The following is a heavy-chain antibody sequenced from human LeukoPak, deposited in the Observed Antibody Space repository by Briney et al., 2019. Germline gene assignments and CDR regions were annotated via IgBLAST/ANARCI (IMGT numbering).Heavy chain of an antibody. CDR3: ARANYYGSGSYYYYYGMDV. J-gene: IGHJ6*04. CDR2: ISAYNGNT. D-gene: IGHD3-10*01. CDR1: GYTFTSYG. Sequence: AASVKVSCKASGYTFTSYGISWVRQAAGQGLEWMGWISAYNGNTNYAQKLQGRVTMTTDTSTSTAYMELRSLRSDDTAVYYCARANYYGSGSYYYYYGMDVWGKGTTVTVSS. V-gene: IGHV1-18*04.